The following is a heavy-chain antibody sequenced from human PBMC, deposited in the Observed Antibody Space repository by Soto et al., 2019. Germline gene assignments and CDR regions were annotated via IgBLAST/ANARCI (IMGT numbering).Heavy chain of an antibody. D-gene: IGHD6-19*01. CDR1: GFTFSSYG. CDR2: ISYDGSNK. Sequence: LRLSCAASGFTFSSYGMHWVRQAPGKGLEWVAVISYDGSNKYYADSVKGRFTISRDNSKNTLYLQMNSLRAEDTAVYYCAKDWVPYSSGWDYYYYGMDVWGQGTTVTVSS. CDR3: AKDWVPYSSGWDYYYYGMDV. V-gene: IGHV3-30*18. J-gene: IGHJ6*02.